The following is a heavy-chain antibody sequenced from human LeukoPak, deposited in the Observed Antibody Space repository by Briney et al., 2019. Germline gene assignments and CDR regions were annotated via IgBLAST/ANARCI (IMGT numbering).Heavy chain of an antibody. V-gene: IGHV3-64D*06. CDR2: ISKNGGNT. D-gene: IGHD2-21*02. CDR1: GFTFSWYG. CDR3: VKDLSDRDVDY. Sequence: GGSLRLSCLGSGFTFSWYGMNWVRQAPGRGLEYVSAISKNGGNTYYVDSVKGRFTISRDNPKNTLYLQMNSLRVEDTAVYFCVKDLSDRDVDYWGQGTLVTVSS. J-gene: IGHJ4*02.